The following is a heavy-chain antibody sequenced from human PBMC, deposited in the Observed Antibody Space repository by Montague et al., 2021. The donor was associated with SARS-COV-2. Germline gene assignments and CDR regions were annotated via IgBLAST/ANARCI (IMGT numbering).Heavy chain of an antibody. V-gene: IGHV3-30*01. Sequence: FTISRDNSKNTLYLQMNSLRAEDTAVYYCARGEGCSSTSCYTPAPFDYWGQGTLVTVSS. CDR3: ARGEGCSSTSCYTPAPFDY. J-gene: IGHJ4*02. D-gene: IGHD2-2*02.